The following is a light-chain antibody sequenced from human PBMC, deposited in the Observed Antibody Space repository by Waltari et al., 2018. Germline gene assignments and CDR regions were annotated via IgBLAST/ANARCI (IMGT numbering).Light chain of an antibody. CDR2: GAS. J-gene: IGKJ2*01. CDR1: QSVSSSY. V-gene: IGKV3-20*01. CDR3: QQYGSSPLYT. Sequence: EIVLTQSPGTLSLSPGERATLSCRASQSVSSSYLAWYQQKPGQAPRLIIYGASSRATGIPDRFSCSGSGTDFTLTISRLEPEDFAVYYCQQYGSSPLYTFGQGTKLEIK.